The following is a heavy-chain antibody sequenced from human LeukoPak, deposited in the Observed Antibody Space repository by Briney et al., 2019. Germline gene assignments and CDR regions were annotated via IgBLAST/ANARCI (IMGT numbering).Heavy chain of an antibody. D-gene: IGHD3-22*01. CDR2: IIPMIATA. V-gene: IGHV1-69*06. J-gene: IGHJ4*02. CDR3: ARGAGWLYD. CDR1: EDTLRNVA. Sequence: SVTVSCKTTEDTLRNVAFSWVRQAPGQGLEWLGGIIPMIATASYSQKFQGRVSINADKSTNTVYMELSSLKLEDTAVYYCARGAGWLYDWGQETLVIVSS.